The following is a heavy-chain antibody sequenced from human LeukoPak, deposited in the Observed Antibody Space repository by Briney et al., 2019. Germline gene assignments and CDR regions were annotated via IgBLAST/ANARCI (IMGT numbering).Heavy chain of an antibody. CDR1: GGSLSSSSYY. CDR2: IYYSGST. CDR3: ASGELRYFDWLSPPGWFDP. V-gene: IGHV4-39*01. Sequence: PSETLSLTCTVSGGSLSSSSYYWGWLRQPPGKGLEWIGSIYYSGSTYYNPSLKSRVTISVDTSKNQFSLKLSSVAAADTAVYYCASGELRYFDWLSPPGWFDPWGQGTLVTVSS. D-gene: IGHD3-9*01. J-gene: IGHJ5*02.